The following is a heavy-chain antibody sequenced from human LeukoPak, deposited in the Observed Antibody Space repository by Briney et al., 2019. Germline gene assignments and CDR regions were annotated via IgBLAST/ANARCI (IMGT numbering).Heavy chain of an antibody. CDR2: IIPIFGTA. J-gene: IGHJ6*02. V-gene: IGHV1-69*01. D-gene: IGHD3-22*01. CDR1: GGTFSSYA. Sequence: GSSVKVSRKASGGTFSSYAISWVRQAPGQGLEWMGGIIPIFGTANYAQKFQGRVTITADESTSTAYMELSSLRSEDTAVYYCARGLIAGMVITTELGYYGMDVWGQGTTVTVSS. CDR3: ARGLIAGMVITTELGYYGMDV.